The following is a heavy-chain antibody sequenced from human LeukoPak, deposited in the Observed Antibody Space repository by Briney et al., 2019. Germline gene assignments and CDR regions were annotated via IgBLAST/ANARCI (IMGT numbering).Heavy chain of an antibody. Sequence: AGPLTLSCIRSGFTLAHVALHWVRQTPAKGLHGAAVPSYNGSGNFYADSVRGRFTISRDNSKNTLFLQMSSLRVEDTAVYYCARMALLTGGIPSGFIYWGQGALVTVSS. CDR3: ARMALLTGGIPSGFIY. D-gene: IGHD3-9*01. V-gene: IGHV3-30-3*01. J-gene: IGHJ4*02. CDR1: GFTLAHVA. CDR2: PSYNGSGN.